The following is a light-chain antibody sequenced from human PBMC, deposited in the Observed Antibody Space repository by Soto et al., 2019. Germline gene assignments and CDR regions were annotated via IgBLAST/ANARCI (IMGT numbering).Light chain of an antibody. V-gene: IGKV1-5*03. CDR1: QRITSW. CDR2: KAS. Sequence: DIQMTQSPSILSASVGDRVTITWRARQRITSWLGWYQQKPEKAPKLLIYKASNLESGVPSRFIGSVSGTEFTLPISRRQPDEFSTYYGHLYSICPLTFGGGTHVEIK. J-gene: IGKJ4*01. CDR3: HLYSICPLT.